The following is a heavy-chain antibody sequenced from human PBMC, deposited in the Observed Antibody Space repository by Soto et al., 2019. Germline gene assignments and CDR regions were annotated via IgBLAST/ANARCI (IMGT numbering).Heavy chain of an antibody. CDR2: INPNSGGT. Sequence: ASVKVSCKASGYTFTGYYMHWVRQAPGQGLEWMGWINPNSGGTNYAQKFQGWVTMTRDTSISTAYMELSRLRSDDTAGYYCARGPSVAATVHYYYMDVWGKGTTVTVSS. CDR3: ARGPSVAATVHYYYMDV. CDR1: GYTFTGYY. J-gene: IGHJ6*03. D-gene: IGHD2-15*01. V-gene: IGHV1-2*04.